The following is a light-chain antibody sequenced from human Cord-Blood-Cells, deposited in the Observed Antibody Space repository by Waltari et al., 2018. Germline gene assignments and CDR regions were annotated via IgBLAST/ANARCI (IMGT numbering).Light chain of an antibody. V-gene: IGKV3-20*01. J-gene: IGKJ2*01. Sequence: IVLTQSPVTLSLSPGERATLSCRASQSVSSSYLAWYQQKPGQAPRLLIYGASSRATGIPDRFSGSGSGTDFTLTISRLEPEDFAVYYCQQYGSSYTFGQGTKLEIK. CDR2: GAS. CDR3: QQYGSSYT. CDR1: QSVSSSY.